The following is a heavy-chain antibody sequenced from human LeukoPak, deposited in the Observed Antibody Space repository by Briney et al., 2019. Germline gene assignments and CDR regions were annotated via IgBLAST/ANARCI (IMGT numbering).Heavy chain of an antibody. CDR1: GFTVSSNY. V-gene: IGHV3-53*01. Sequence: GGSLRLSCAASGFTVSSNYMSWVRQAPGKGLEWVSVIYPGGSTYYADSVKGRFTISRDNSKSTLYLQMNSLRVEDTAVYYCTGRGLYSSSWWAFDVWGQGSVVTVSS. CDR3: TGRGLYSSSWWAFDV. J-gene: IGHJ3*01. D-gene: IGHD6-13*01. CDR2: IYPGGST.